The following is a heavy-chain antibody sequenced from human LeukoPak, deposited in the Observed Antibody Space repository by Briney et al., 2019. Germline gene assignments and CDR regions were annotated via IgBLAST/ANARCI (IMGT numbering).Heavy chain of an antibody. CDR1: AFIFSGHW. D-gene: IGHD3-22*01. CDR2: IKEDGSER. Sequence: GGSLRLSCEGSAFIFSGHWMNWVRQTPGKGLEWVASIKEDGSERQYVDSVKGRFSISRDNTKGSLFLQLNSLRAEDTAVYYCARGLMYYDSSGFGDYWGQGTLVTVSS. CDR3: ARGLMYYDSSGFGDY. J-gene: IGHJ4*02. V-gene: IGHV3-7*03.